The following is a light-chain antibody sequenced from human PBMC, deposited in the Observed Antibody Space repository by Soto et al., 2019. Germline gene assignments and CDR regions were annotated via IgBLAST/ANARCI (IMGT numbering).Light chain of an antibody. V-gene: IGKV1-5*03. CDR2: DAS. CDR1: RSISIW. Sequence: DIQMTQSPSILSASVGDTVTITCRASRSISIWLAWYQQRPGKAPNLQIYDASSSESGVPSRFSGCRSGTEFDSTSSSLQPDDFATYSCQQYNFYPSTCGQGTEIDIK. CDR3: QQYNFYPST. J-gene: IGKJ1*01.